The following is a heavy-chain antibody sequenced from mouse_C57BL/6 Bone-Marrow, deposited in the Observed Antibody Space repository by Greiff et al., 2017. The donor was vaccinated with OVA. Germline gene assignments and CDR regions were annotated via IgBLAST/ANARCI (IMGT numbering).Heavy chain of an antibody. CDR1: GFTFSNYT. CDR3: ARNDGSGSWFAD. V-gene: IGHV5-9*01. CDR2: ISGGGGNT. D-gene: IGHD2-3*01. J-gene: IGHJ3*01. Sequence: DVMLVESGGGLVKPEGSLKLSCAASGFTFSNYTMSWVRQTPEKRLEWVATISGGGGNTYYPDSVKGRFTISRDNAKNTLYLQMSSLRSEDTALYYCARNDGSGSWFADWGQGTLVTVSA.